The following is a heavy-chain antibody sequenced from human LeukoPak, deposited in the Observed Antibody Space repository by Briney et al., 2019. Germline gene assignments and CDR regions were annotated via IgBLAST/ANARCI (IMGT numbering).Heavy chain of an antibody. CDR3: ARGTPGGYFDC. Sequence: SQTLSLTCIVSGGSIISGDYYWSWIRQPPGKGLEWIGYIYYSGSTYYNPSLKSRVTISVDTPKNQFSLKLSSVTAADTAVYYCARGTPGGYFDCWGQGTLVTVSS. CDR1: GGSIISGDYY. J-gene: IGHJ4*02. V-gene: IGHV4-30-4*08. D-gene: IGHD1-14*01. CDR2: IYYSGST.